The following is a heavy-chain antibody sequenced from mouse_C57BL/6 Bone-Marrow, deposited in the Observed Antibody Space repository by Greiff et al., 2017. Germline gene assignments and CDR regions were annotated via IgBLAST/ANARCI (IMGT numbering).Heavy chain of an antibody. D-gene: IGHD1-1*01. CDR2: IYPRSGNT. CDR1: GYTFTSYG. CDR3: ARRGYYGFAY. Sequence: QVQLQQSGAELARPGASVKLSCKASGYTFTSYGISWVKQRTGQGLEWIGEIYPRSGNTYYNEKFKGKSTLTVDKSSSTAYMQLSSLTSEDSAVYYCARRGYYGFAYWGQGTLVTVSA. V-gene: IGHV1-81*01. J-gene: IGHJ3*01.